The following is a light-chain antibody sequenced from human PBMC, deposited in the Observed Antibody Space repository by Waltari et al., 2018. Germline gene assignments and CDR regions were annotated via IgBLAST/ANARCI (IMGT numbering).Light chain of an antibody. CDR1: ESISNN. CDR2: RAS. CDR3: QQYNSWPRT. V-gene: IGKV3-15*01. Sequence: DIVMTQSPATLSVSPGERATLSCRANESISNNLAWYQQKPGRAPRLLIYRASTGATGIPARFSGSGSGTEFTLTIGSLQSEDFAVYYCQQYNSWPRTFGQGTKVEIK. J-gene: IGKJ1*01.